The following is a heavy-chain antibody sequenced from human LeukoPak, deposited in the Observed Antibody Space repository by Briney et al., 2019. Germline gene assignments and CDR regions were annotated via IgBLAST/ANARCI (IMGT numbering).Heavy chain of an antibody. CDR1: GYTFTGYN. V-gene: IGHV1-2*02. CDR2: INPNSGGT. J-gene: IGHJ4*02. CDR3: ARARTWDC. D-gene: IGHD2-8*01. Sequence: GASVKVSCKASGYTFTGYNMHWVRQAPGQGLEWMGWINPNSGGTNYAQKFQGRVTVTRDTSISTAYMELSRLESDDTAVYYCARARTWDCWGQGTLVTVSS.